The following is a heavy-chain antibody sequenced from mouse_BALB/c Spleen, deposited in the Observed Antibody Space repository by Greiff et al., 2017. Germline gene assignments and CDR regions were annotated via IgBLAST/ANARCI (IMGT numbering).Heavy chain of an antibody. V-gene: IGHV1-7*01. J-gene: IGHJ4*01. CDR3: ARDYYGYDDFARDY. Sequence: QVQLQESGAELAKPGASVKMSCKASGYTFTSYWMHWVKQRPGQGLEWIGYINPSTGYTEYNQKFKDKATLTADKSSSTAYMQLSSLTSEDSAVYYCARDYYGYDDFARDYWGQGTSVTVSS. D-gene: IGHD2-2*01. CDR1: GYTFTSYW. CDR2: INPSTGYT.